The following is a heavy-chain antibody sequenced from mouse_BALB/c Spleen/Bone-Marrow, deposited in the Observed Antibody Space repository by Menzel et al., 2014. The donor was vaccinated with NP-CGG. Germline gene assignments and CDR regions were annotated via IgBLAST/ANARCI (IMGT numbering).Heavy chain of an antibody. D-gene: IGHD1-2*01. V-gene: IGHV2-6*02. J-gene: IGHJ4*01. CDR3: ATSLLRPAMDY. CDR1: GFSLTTYV. CDR2: IWSVGST. Sequence: VMLVESGPGLVAPSQSLSITCTVSGFSLTTYVLHWVRQPPGKALEWLVVIWSVGSTTYNLSLKSRLSISKDNSKSQVFLKMSSHQTDETAMYYCATSLLRPAMDYWGQGPSVTVPS.